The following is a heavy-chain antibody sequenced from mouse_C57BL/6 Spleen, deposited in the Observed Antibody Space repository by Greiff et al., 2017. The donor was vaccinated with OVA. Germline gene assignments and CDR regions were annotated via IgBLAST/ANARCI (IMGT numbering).Heavy chain of an antibody. CDR1: GFTFSDYG. J-gene: IGHJ1*03. Sequence: VQLKESGGGLVKPGGSLKLSCAASGFTFSDYGMHWVRQAPEKGLEWVAYISSGSSTIYYADTVKGRFTISRDNAKNTLFLQMTSLRSEDTAMYYCARDHYYGSSYDWYFDVWGTGTTVTVSS. V-gene: IGHV5-17*01. CDR2: ISSGSSTI. CDR3: ARDHYYGSSYDWYFDV. D-gene: IGHD1-1*01.